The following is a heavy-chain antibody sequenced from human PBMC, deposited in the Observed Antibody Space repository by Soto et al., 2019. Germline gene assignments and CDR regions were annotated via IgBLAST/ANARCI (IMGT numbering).Heavy chain of an antibody. CDR1: GFRFSTYA. J-gene: IGHJ6*02. V-gene: IGHV3-30-3*01. CDR3: SRPVEPFYYYGMDV. Sequence: QVQLVESGGGVVQPGRSLRLSCAATGFRFSTYAMECVRQSPGKGLVWVARISYDGSERYYADSVQGRLTVSRDNPKSTLYLHMNSLRPEDTAVYYCSRPVEPFYYYGMDVWVQGTTVTVFS. CDR2: ISYDGSER.